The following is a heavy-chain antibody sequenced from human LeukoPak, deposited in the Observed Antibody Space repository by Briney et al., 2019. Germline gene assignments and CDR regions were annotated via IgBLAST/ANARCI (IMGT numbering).Heavy chain of an antibody. Sequence: GGSLRLSCTASGFTFSSYAMYWVRQAPGKGLEWVSGTFGSGGSAHYADSVKGRFTISRDNSKNTVYLQMNSQKAEDTAVYYCGKTTTGYSSGRYPAWPVDYWGQGTLVTVSS. D-gene: IGHD6-19*01. J-gene: IGHJ4*02. CDR3: GKTTTGYSSGRYPAWPVDY. V-gene: IGHV3-23*01. CDR1: GFTFSSYA. CDR2: TFGSGGSA.